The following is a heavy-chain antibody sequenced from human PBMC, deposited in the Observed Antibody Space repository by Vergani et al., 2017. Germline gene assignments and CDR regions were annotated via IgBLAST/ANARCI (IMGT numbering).Heavy chain of an antibody. V-gene: IGHV4-34*01. J-gene: IGHJ6*02. Sequence: QVQLQQWGGGLLKPSETLSLTCVVNGGSFTSYHWTWIRQSPGEGLEWVGDIDHTGRPDYNPSLKSRLTMSVDKSRNQFSLTLNSVTATDTAIYFCARVNTETSGHLYYYYDMDVWGQGTAVTVS. CDR1: GGSFTSYH. CDR2: IDHTGRP. D-gene: IGHD4-11*01. CDR3: ARVNTETSGHLYYYYDMDV.